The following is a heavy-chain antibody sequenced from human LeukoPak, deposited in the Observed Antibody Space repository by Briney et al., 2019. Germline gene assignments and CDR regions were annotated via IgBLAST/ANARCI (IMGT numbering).Heavy chain of an antibody. D-gene: IGHD6-19*01. CDR1: GASITSYY. CDR3: ERRGYTSGYHFFDY. Sequence: PSEILSLTCTVSGASITSYYWSWIRQPPGKGLEWIGYIFYSGNTNYNPSLKSRVTISIDTSKNQFSLNLSSVTATDSAVYYCERRGYTSGYHFFDYWGQGTLVTVSS. J-gene: IGHJ4*02. CDR2: IFYSGNT. V-gene: IGHV4-59*08.